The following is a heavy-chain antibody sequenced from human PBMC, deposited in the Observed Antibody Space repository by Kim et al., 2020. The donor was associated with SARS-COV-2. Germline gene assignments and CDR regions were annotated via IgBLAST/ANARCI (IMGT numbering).Heavy chain of an antibody. Sequence: GGSLRLSCAASGFTVSSNYMSWVRQAPGKGLEWVSVIYSGGSTYYADSVKGRFTISRDNSKNTLYLQTNSLRAEDTAVYYCARGEGTYYDYVWGSPAFDIWGHGTMVTVSS. CDR2: IYSGGST. D-gene: IGHD3-16*01. CDR1: GFTVSSNY. V-gene: IGHV3-53*01. J-gene: IGHJ3*02. CDR3: ARGEGTYYDYVWGSPAFDI.